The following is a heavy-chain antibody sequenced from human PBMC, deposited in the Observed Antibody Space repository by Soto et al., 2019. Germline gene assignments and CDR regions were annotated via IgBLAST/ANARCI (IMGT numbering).Heavy chain of an antibody. CDR1: GGSISSYY. CDR3: ARWGSIAARTDYYYMDV. D-gene: IGHD6-6*01. CDR2: IYYSGST. V-gene: IGHV4-59*08. J-gene: IGHJ6*03. Sequence: PSATLSLTCTVSGGSISSYYWSWIRQPPGKGLEWIGYIYYSGSTNYNPSLKSRVTISVDTSKNLFSLKLSSVTAADTAVYYCARWGSIAARTDYYYMDVWGKGTTVTVSS.